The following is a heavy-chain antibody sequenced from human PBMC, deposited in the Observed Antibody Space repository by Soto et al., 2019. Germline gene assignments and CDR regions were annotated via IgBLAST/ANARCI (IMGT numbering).Heavy chain of an antibody. CDR3: ARQVYYGSVSYYHYYYGKDV. CDR2: IIPIFGTA. J-gene: IGHJ6*02. D-gene: IGHD3-10*01. V-gene: IGHV1-69*01. CDR1: GGTFSSYA. Sequence: QVQLVQSGAEVKKPGSSVKVSCKASGGTFSSYAISWVRQAPGQGLEWMGGIIPIFGTANYAQKFQGRVTITADESTRTAYMELSSLRSEDTAVYYCARQVYYGSVSYYHYYYGKDVWGQGTTVTVSS.